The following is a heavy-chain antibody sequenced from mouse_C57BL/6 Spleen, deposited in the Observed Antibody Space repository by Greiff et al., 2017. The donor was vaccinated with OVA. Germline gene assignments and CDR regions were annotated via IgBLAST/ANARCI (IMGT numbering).Heavy chain of an antibody. J-gene: IGHJ4*01. V-gene: IGHV1-18*01. Sequence: VQLQQPGPELVKPGASVKIPCKASGYTFTDYNMDWVKQSHGKSLEWIGDINPNNGGTIYNQKFKGKATLTVDKSSSTAYMELRSLTSEDTAVYYCARGADYYSKGGMDYWGQGTSVTVSS. CDR3: ARGADYYSKGGMDY. D-gene: IGHD2-5*01. CDR2: INPNNGGT. CDR1: GYTFTDYN.